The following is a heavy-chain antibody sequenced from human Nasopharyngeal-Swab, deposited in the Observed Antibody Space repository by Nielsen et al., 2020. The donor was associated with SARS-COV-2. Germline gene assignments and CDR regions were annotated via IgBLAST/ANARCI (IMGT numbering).Heavy chain of an antibody. D-gene: IGHD3-3*01. CDR2: ISSSSSYI. J-gene: IGHJ4*02. Sequence: GESLKISCAASGFTFNSYAMNWVRQAPGKGLEWVSSISSSSSYIYYADSVKGRFTISRDNAKNSLYLQMNSLRAEDTAVYYCARVGGLRFLEWLLSDDYWGQGTLVTVSS. CDR1: GFTFNSYA. CDR3: ARVGGLRFLEWLLSDDY. V-gene: IGHV3-21*01.